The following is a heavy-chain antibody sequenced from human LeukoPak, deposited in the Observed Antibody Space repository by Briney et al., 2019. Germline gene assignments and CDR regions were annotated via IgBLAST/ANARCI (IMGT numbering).Heavy chain of an antibody. Sequence: GGSLRLSCAASGFTVSSNYMSWVRQAPGKGLEWVSVIYSGGSTYYADSVKGRFTISRDNSKNTLYLQMNSLRAEDTAVYYCAREGEGSIDPHIGYGNWGQGTLVTVSS. CDR3: AREGEGSIDPHIGYGN. CDR2: IYSGGST. J-gene: IGHJ4*02. D-gene: IGHD5-12*01. V-gene: IGHV3-66*01. CDR1: GFTVSSNY.